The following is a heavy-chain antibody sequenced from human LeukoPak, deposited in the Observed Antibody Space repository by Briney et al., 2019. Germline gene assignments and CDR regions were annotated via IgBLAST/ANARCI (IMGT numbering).Heavy chain of an antibody. Sequence: SETLSLTCTVSGGSISNYYWNWIRQPPGKGLEWIGSIYYSGSTYYNPSLNSRVTISVDTSKNQFSLKLNSVTAADTAVYYCARGYTSRFWYFDLWGRGTLVTVSS. V-gene: IGHV4-59*05. J-gene: IGHJ2*01. CDR1: GGSISNYY. D-gene: IGHD5-18*01. CDR2: IYYSGST. CDR3: ARGYTSRFWYFDL.